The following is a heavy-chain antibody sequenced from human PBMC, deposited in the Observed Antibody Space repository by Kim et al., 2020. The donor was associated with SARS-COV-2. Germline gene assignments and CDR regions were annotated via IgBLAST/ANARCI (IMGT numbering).Heavy chain of an antibody. CDR3: ARGATYYDFWSGNLPFDY. V-gene: IGHV1-69*13. CDR1: GGTFSSYA. Sequence: SVKVSCKASGGTFSSYAISWVRQAPGQGLEWMGGIIPIFGTANYAQKFQGRVTITADESTSTAYMELSSLRSEDTAVYYCARGATYYDFWSGNLPFDYWGQGTLVTVSS. CDR2: IIPIFGTA. J-gene: IGHJ4*02. D-gene: IGHD3-3*01.